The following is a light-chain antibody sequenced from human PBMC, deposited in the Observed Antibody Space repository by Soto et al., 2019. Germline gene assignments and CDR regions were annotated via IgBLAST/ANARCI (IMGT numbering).Light chain of an antibody. J-gene: IGKJ3*01. V-gene: IGKV1-5*03. Sequence: DIQMTQSPSTLSASVGDTVTITCRARQTISTSLAWYQQNPGKAPKLLIYTASSLEGGVPSRFSGSGSGTEFTLTISSLQPDDFATYYCQQYNDYPFTFGPGTKV. CDR3: QQYNDYPFT. CDR1: QTISTS. CDR2: TAS.